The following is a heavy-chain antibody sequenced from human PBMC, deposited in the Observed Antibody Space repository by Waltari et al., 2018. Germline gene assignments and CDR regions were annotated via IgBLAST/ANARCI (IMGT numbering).Heavy chain of an antibody. CDR2: IKSKTDGGTT. CDR1: GFPFSRAW. D-gene: IGHD2-8*01. CDR3: TTGGVKGPHDAFDI. J-gene: IGHJ3*02. Sequence: VQLVDSGGGLVKPGGSLSLSCAASGFPFSRAWMSWVRQAPGKGLEWVGRIKSKTDGGTTDYAAPVKGRFTISRDDSKNTLYLQMNSLKTEDTAVYYCTTGGVKGPHDAFDIWGQGTMVTVSS. V-gene: IGHV3-15*01.